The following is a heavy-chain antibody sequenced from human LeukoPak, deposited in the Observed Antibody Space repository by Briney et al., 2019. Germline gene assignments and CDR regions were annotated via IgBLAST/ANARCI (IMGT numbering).Heavy chain of an antibody. Sequence: GGSLRLSCAASGFTFRMYVMNWVRQAPGKGPEWVSSITGSGGTTYYADSVKGRFTISRDSSKNTLYLQMNSLRAEDTAVYYCAKNGNSGSGSGYNWFDPWGQGTLVTVSS. CDR1: GFTFRMYV. CDR2: ITGSGGTT. CDR3: AKNGNSGSGSGYNWFDP. J-gene: IGHJ5*02. D-gene: IGHD3-10*01. V-gene: IGHV3-23*01.